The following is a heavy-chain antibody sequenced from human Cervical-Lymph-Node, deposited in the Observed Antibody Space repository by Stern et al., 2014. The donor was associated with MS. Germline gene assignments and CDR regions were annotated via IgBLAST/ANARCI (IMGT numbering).Heavy chain of an antibody. CDR1: GGTFSSYA. CDR3: ARDRDQDFTFDY. CDR2: IIPIFGTA. J-gene: IGHJ4*02. V-gene: IGHV1-69*01. D-gene: IGHD2/OR15-2a*01. Sequence: VQLEESGAEVKKPGSSVKVSCKASGGTFSSYAISWVRQAPGQGLEWMGGIIPIFGTANYAQKFQGRVTIAADESTSTAYMELSSLRSEDTAVYYCARDRDQDFTFDYWGQGTLVTVSS.